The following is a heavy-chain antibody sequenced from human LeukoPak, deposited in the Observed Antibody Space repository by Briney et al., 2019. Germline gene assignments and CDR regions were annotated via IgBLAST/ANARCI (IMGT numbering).Heavy chain of an antibody. V-gene: IGHV3-21*01. Sequence: PGGSLRLSCAASGFTFSSYTMNWVRQAPGKGLEWVSYISSGSGYIYYADSVKGRFTISRDNAKNSLYLQMNSLRAEDTAVYYCASLKYSYGQPGSWGQGTLVTVSS. CDR2: ISSGSGYI. D-gene: IGHD5-18*01. CDR3: ASLKYSYGQPGS. J-gene: IGHJ5*02. CDR1: GFTFSSYT.